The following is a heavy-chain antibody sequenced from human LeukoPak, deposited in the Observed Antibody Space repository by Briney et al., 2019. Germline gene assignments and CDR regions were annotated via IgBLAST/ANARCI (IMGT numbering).Heavy chain of an antibody. D-gene: IGHD7-27*01. CDR1: GFTVSSNY. V-gene: IGHV3-66*01. CDR3: ARETGAYYFDY. J-gene: IGHJ4*02. Sequence: GGSLRLSCAASGFTVSSNYMSWVRQAPGKGREWVSVIYSGGSPYYADSVKGRFSISRDNPKNTLYLQMNSLRAEDTAVYYCARETGAYYFDYWGQGTLVTVSS. CDR2: IYSGGSP.